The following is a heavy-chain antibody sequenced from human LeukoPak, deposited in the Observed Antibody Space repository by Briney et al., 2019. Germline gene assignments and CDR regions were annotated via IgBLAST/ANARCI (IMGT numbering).Heavy chain of an antibody. V-gene: IGHV3-23*01. J-gene: IGHJ6*02. D-gene: IGHD2-15*01. CDR3: FFLASTYTDAHASGMDV. Sequence: GGSLRLSCAASGFTFSSYAMSWVRQAPGKGLEWVSAISGSGGSTYYADSVKGRFTISRDNSKNTLYLQMNSLRAEDTAVYYCFFLASTYTDAHASGMDVWGQGTTVTVSS. CDR2: ISGSGGST. CDR1: GFTFSSYA.